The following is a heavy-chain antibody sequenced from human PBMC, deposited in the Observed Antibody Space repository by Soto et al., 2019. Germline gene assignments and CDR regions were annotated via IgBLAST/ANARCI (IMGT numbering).Heavy chain of an antibody. Sequence: GGSLRLSCTTSGFAFSSYWMAWVRQAPGRGPEWVANMKQDGTEKYYLDSVKGRFSISRDNAQNSVYLQMNSLRAEDTAVYYCARDPCYYCGMDVWCQGTAVTVSS. CDR2: MKQDGTEK. V-gene: IGHV3-7*03. CDR1: GFAFSSYW. CDR3: ARDPCYYCGMDV. J-gene: IGHJ6*02.